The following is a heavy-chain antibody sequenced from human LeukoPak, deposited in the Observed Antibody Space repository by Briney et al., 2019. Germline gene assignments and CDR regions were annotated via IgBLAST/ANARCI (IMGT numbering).Heavy chain of an antibody. CDR2: ISSSGTSI. J-gene: IGHJ5*02. D-gene: IGHD3-10*01. V-gene: IGHV3-48*03. CDR3: ARDGSGFDP. CDR1: GFTFRSYE. Sequence: PGGSLRLSCAASGFTFRSYEMNWVRQAPGKGLEWVSYISSSGTSIHYADSVKGRFAISRDNAKNSLYLQMNSLRAEDTAVYYCARDGSGFDPWGRGTLVTVSS.